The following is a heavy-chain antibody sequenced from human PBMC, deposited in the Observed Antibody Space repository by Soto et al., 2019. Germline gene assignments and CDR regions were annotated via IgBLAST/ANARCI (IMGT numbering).Heavy chain of an antibody. CDR3: AHHPYYGLGSYSFDY. V-gene: IGHV2-5*02. D-gene: IGHD3-10*01. J-gene: IGHJ4*02. CDR1: GFSLTTSGVG. Sequence: QITLKESGPTLVRPTQTLTLTCTFSGFSLTTSGVGVGWIRQPPGKALEWLAVIYWDDDKRYSSSLKSRLTITKDTPENQVVLTMTNRDPVDTATYYCAHHPYYGLGSYSFDYWGQGTLVTVSS. CDR2: IYWDDDK.